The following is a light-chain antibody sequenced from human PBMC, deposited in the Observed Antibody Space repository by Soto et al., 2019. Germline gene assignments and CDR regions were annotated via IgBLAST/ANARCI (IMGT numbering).Light chain of an antibody. CDR2: KAS. CDR1: ESIGRY. Sequence: IQMTQSPSTLSASVGDRVTITCRASESIGRYLAWYQQKPGQAPKLLIYKASTLESGVPSRFSDSGSGTEFTLTISSLQPDDFATYYCQQYNSYLYAFGQGTKLEIK. CDR3: QQYNSYLYA. V-gene: IGKV1-5*03. J-gene: IGKJ2*01.